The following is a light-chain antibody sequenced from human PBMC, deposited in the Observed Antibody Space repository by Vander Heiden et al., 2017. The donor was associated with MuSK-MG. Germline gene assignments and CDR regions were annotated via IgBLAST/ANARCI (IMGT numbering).Light chain of an antibody. Sequence: DIQMTQSPSSLSASVADRVTITCRASQGIISRLAWYQQKTEKAPKSLIYAAASMQSGVTSRCSGSGSGTEVFPIISSLQPEDVATDYCQQYNSYPFTFGRGTKVEIK. V-gene: IGKV1D-16*01. CDR3: QQYNSYPFT. CDR1: QGIISR. CDR2: AAA. J-gene: IGKJ4*01.